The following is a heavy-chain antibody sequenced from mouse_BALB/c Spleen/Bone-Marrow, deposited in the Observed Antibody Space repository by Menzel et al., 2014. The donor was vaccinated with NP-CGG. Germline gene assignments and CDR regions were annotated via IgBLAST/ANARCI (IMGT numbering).Heavy chain of an antibody. V-gene: IGHV2-9*02. J-gene: IGHJ4*01. CDR2: IWAGGST. CDR3: ARGSYYEGAMDY. CDR1: GFSLTSYG. Sequence: VKLMESGPGLVAPSQSLSITCTVSGFSLTSYGVHWVRQPPGKVLEWLGVIWAGGSTNYNSALMSRLSISKDNSKSQVFLKMNSLQTDDTATYYCARGSYYEGAMDYWGQGTSVTVSS. D-gene: IGHD1-1*01.